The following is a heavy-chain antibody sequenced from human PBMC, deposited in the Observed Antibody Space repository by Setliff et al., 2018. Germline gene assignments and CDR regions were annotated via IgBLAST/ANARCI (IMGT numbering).Heavy chain of an antibody. D-gene: IGHD6-13*01. J-gene: IGHJ4*02. CDR2: ITSSGGDT. CDR3: ARCSSWHGHYPHFNY. CDR1: GFTLSSYW. V-gene: IGHV3-23*01. Sequence: GGSLRLSCAASGFTLSSYWMNWVRQAPGEGLEWVSTITSSGGDTYYADSVKGRFTISRDNSKNTLYLQMNSLRAEDTAIYYCARCSSWHGHYPHFNYWGQGTLVTVSS.